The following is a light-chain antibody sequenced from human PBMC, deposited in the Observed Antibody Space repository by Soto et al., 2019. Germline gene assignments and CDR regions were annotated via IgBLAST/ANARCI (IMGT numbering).Light chain of an antibody. Sequence: QSALTQPASVSGSPGQSITISCTGTTRDVGGYNFVSWYQHHPGEAPKLMIYEVSNRPSGVSHRFSASKSGNTASLTSSGLQAEDEADYYCSSYTTSSTLACVFGTGTKVTVL. CDR1: TRDVGGYNF. J-gene: IGLJ1*01. CDR2: EVS. V-gene: IGLV2-14*01. CDR3: SSYTTSSTLACV.